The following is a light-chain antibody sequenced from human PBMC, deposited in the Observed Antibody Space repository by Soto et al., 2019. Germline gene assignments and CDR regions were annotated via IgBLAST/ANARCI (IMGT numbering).Light chain of an antibody. Sequence: QSVLTQPASVSGSPGQSITISCTGTSSDVGGYNYVSWYQHHPGKAPKLLIYEVTNRPSGVSNRFPGSKSGDTASLTISGLQAEDEADYYCSSYTSSITLIVFGTGTKVTVL. V-gene: IGLV2-14*01. CDR3: SSYTSSITLIV. J-gene: IGLJ1*01. CDR1: SSDVGGYNY. CDR2: EVT.